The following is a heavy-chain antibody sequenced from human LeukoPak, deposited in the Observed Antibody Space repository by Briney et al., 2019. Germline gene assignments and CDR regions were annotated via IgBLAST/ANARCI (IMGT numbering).Heavy chain of an antibody. CDR1: GGSISSSNYY. Sequence: SETLSLTCTVSGGSISSSNYYWGCIRQPPGKGLEWIGSIYYSGNTYYNPSLKSRVTISVDTSKNQFSLKLSSVTAADTAVYYCATDGCSSTSCRKKFDYWGQGTLVTVSS. V-gene: IGHV4-39*07. CDR3: ATDGCSSTSCRKKFDY. J-gene: IGHJ4*02. CDR2: IYYSGNT. D-gene: IGHD2-2*01.